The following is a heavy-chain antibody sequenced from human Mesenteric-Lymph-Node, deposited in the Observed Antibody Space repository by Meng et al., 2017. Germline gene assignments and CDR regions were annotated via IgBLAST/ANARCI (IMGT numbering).Heavy chain of an antibody. V-gene: IGHV3-21*01. CDR2: ISSSSNYI. D-gene: IGHD2-2*01. J-gene: IGHJ5*02. Sequence: EGLLVESGGVLVKPAGSVGRSSAGSGFTFSRLTRTWVRQAPGKGLKWISSISSSSNYIYYSDSMRGRVTISRDNVENTLHLQVNSLRAEDTAVYYCAKISEYRFDPWGRGTLVTVSS. CDR1: GFTFSRLT. CDR3: AKISEYRFDP.